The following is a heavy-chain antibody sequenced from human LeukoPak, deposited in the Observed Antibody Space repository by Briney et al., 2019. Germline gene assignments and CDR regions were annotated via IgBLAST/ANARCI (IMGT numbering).Heavy chain of an antibody. CDR1: GFTFSSYA. J-gene: IGHJ4*02. D-gene: IGHD2-15*01. CDR2: ISGSGGST. Sequence: TGGSLRLSCAASGFTFSSYAMSWVRQAPGKGLEWVSAISGSGGSTYYAASVKGRFTISRDNSKNTLYLQMNSLRAEDTAVYYCAKDRRYCSGGSCYSPDQKTSDFDYWGQGTLVTVSS. CDR3: AKDRRYCSGGSCYSPDQKTSDFDY. V-gene: IGHV3-23*01.